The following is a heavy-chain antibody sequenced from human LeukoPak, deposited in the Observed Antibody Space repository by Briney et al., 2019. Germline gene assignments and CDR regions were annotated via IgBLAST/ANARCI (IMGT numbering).Heavy chain of an antibody. V-gene: IGHV3-30*03. Sequence: TGGSLRLSCAASGFTFSNAWMSWVRQAPGKGLEWVAVISHDGSNKYYADSVKGRFTISRDNAKNSLYLQMNSLRAEDTAVYYCARVKSTLSWGQGTLVTVSS. D-gene: IGHD4-17*01. CDR2: ISHDGSNK. CDR3: ARVKSTLS. CDR1: GFTFSNAW. J-gene: IGHJ4*02.